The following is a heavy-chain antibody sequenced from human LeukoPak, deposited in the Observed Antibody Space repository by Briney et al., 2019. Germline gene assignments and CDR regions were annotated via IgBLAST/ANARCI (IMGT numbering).Heavy chain of an antibody. J-gene: IGHJ1*01. V-gene: IGHV1-46*01. CDR1: GYTFTSHY. CDR3: ARVGSYNAEYFQH. Sequence: ASVKVSCKASGYTFTSHYMHWVRQAPGQGLEWMGIINPNGGSTNYAQKFQGRVTITADESTSTAYMELSSLRSEDTAVYYCARVGSYNAEYFQHWGQGTLVTVSS. D-gene: IGHD1-26*01. CDR2: INPNGGST.